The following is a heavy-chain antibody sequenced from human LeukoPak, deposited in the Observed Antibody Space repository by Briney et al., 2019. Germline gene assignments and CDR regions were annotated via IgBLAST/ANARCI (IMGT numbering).Heavy chain of an antibody. J-gene: IGHJ5*02. CDR1: GFTFSSYW. Sequence: GGSLRLSCAASGFTFSSYWMHWIRQAPGKGLEWVSYISSSGSIYYADSVKGRFTISRDNAKNSLYLQMNSLRAEDTAVYYCARDPQASYWFDPWGQGTLVTVSS. CDR3: ARDPQASYWFDP. CDR2: ISSSGSI. V-gene: IGHV3-48*04.